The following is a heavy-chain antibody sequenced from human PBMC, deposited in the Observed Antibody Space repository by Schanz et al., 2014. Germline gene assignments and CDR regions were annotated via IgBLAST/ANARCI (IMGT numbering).Heavy chain of an antibody. V-gene: IGHV4-61*02. Sequence: QVQLQESGPGLVKPSQTLSLTCTVSGGSIRSGTYYWSWIRQPAGKALEWVGRVFPNGITNYNPSLKSRFPISLDTSNTQFSLPLTPLTAADTAVYYCARDTTWRLDLWGRGTLVTVSS. CDR1: GGSIRSGTYY. D-gene: IGHD1-1*01. J-gene: IGHJ2*01. CDR3: ARDTTWRLDL. CDR2: VFPNGIT.